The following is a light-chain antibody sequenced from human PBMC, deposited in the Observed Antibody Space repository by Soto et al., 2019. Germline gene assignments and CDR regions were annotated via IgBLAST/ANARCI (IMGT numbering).Light chain of an antibody. V-gene: IGLV2-14*03. Sequence: QSALAQPASVSGSPGQSITIPCTGTTSDIGAYNYVSWYQQHPDKAPKLMIYDVTYRPSGVSSRFSGSKSGNTASLSISGLQAEDEADYFCSSYTSTTTVVFGGGTKVTVL. CDR1: TSDIGAYNY. J-gene: IGLJ2*01. CDR2: DVT. CDR3: SSYTSTTTVV.